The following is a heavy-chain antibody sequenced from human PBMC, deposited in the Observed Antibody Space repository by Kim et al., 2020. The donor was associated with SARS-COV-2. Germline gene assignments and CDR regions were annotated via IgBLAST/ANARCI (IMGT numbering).Heavy chain of an antibody. CDR3: ASVGWLEVVRGVLETGDAFDI. J-gene: IGHJ3*02. Sequence: GGSLRLSCAASGFTFSSYWMSWVRQAPGKGLEWVANIKQDGSEKYYVDSVKGRFTISRDNAKNSLYLQMNSLRAEDTAVYYCASVGWLEVVRGVLETGDAFDIWGQGTMVTVSS. V-gene: IGHV3-7*01. CDR1: GFTFSSYW. D-gene: IGHD3-10*01. CDR2: IKQDGSEK.